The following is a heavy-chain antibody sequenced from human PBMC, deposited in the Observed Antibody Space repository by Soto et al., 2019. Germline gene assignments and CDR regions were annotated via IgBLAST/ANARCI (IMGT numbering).Heavy chain of an antibody. D-gene: IGHD2-2*01. J-gene: IGHJ5*02. Sequence: GGSLRLSCAASGFTFSSYAMSWVRQAPGKGLEWVSAISGSGGSTYYADSVKGRFTISGDNSKNTLYLQMNSLRAEDTALYYCAKDKYCSSTSCYGRVFDPWGQGTLVTVSS. V-gene: IGHV3-23*01. CDR3: AKDKYCSSTSCYGRVFDP. CDR1: GFTFSSYA. CDR2: ISGSGGST.